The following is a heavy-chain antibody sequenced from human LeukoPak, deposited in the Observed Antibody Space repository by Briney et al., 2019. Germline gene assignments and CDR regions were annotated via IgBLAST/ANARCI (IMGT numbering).Heavy chain of an antibody. D-gene: IGHD3-3*01. V-gene: IGHV4-34*01. Sequence: SETLSLACAVSGGSLSGYFWTWVRQSPGNQLEWLGQIDHRRKTNYNPSLASRIMISLDMSKNQFSLQLTSMTAADTAVYYCATGGPFTVSGVRDNWLDPWGQGTLVTVSS. J-gene: IGHJ5*02. CDR3: ATGGPFTVSGVRDNWLDP. CDR1: GGSLSGYF. CDR2: IDHRRKT.